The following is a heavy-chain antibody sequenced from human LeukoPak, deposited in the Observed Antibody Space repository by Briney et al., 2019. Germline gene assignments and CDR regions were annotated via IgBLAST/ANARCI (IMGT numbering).Heavy chain of an antibody. CDR2: ISSSGSTI. V-gene: IGHV3-11*01. J-gene: IGHJ5*02. D-gene: IGHD6-6*01. CDR1: GFTFSDYY. CDR3: ARVPYSSSPVWNWFDP. Sequence: PGGSLGLSCAASGFTFSDYYMSWIRQAPGKGLEWVSYISSSGSTIYYADSVKGRFTISRDNAKNSLYLQMNSLRAEDTAVYYCARVPYSSSPVWNWFDPWGQGTLVTVSS.